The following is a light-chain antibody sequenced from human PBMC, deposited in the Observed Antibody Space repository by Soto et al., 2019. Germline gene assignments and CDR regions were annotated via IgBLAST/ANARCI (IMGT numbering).Light chain of an antibody. Sequence: EIVMTQSPATLSVSPGERATLSCRAIQSVSCNLGWYQQRPGQAPRLLIYGASTRATGIPARFSGSGSGTEFTLTISSLQSEDFAVYYCQQYNNWPRTFGQGTKVEIK. CDR2: GAS. CDR3: QQYNNWPRT. CDR1: QSVSCN. V-gene: IGKV3-15*01. J-gene: IGKJ1*01.